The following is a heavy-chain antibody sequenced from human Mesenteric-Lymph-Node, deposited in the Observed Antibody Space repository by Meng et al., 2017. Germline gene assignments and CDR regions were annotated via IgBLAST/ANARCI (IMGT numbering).Heavy chain of an antibody. D-gene: IGHD2-21*02. CDR1: GFTSSRHW. Sequence: EVHLGGPGGGLVQPGGSLRLSCAASGFTSSRHWMHWVRQAPGKGLEWVSRINGDGSNTKYADSVKGRFTVSRDNAKNTLYLQMNSLRAEDTAVYYCASVKVTTMSDFDYWGQGALVTVSS. V-gene: IGHV3-74*01. CDR2: INGDGSNT. J-gene: IGHJ4*02. CDR3: ASVKVTTMSDFDY.